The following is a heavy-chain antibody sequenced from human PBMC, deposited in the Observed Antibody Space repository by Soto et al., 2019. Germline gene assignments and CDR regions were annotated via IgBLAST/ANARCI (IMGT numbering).Heavy chain of an antibody. D-gene: IGHD3-9*01. Sequence: ASVKVSCKASGHTFTSYYMHWVRQAPGQGLEWMGIINPSGGSTSYAQKFQGRVTMTRDTSTSTVYMELSSLRSEDTAVYYCARHFPPYYDILTDPWPYYYYGMDVWGQGTTVTVSS. CDR2: INPSGGST. V-gene: IGHV1-46*01. J-gene: IGHJ6*02. CDR3: ARHFPPYYDILTDPWPYYYYGMDV. CDR1: GHTFTSYY.